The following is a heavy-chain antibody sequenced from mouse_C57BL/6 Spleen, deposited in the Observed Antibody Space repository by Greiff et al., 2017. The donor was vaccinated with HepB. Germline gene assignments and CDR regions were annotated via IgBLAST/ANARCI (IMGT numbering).Heavy chain of an antibody. D-gene: IGHD3-2*02. CDR2: IYPGSGST. V-gene: IGHV1-55*01. J-gene: IGHJ2*01. CDR3: ARQLRLQGYFDY. CDR1: GYTFTSYW. Sequence: VQLQQPGAELVKPGASVKMSCKASGYTFTSYWITWVKQRPGQGLEWIGDIYPGSGSTNYNEKFKSKATLTVDTSSSTAYMQLSSLTSEDSAVYYCARQLRLQGYFDYWGQGTTLTVSS.